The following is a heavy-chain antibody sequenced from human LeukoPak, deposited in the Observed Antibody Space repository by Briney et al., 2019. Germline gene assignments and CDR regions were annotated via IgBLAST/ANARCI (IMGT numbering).Heavy chain of an antibody. V-gene: IGHV4-34*01. CDR2: INHSGST. CDR3: AREGNSSSPLGMDV. CDR1: GGSFSGYY. Sequence: SETLSLTCAVYGGSFSGYYWSWIRQPPGKGLEWIGEINHSGSTNYNPSLKSRVTISVDTSKNQFSLKLSSVTAADTAVYYCAREGNSSSPLGMDVWGQGTTVTVSS. J-gene: IGHJ6*02. D-gene: IGHD6-13*01.